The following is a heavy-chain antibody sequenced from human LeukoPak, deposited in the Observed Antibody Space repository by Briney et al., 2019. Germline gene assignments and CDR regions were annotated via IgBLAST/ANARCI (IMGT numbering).Heavy chain of an antibody. Sequence: ASVKVSCKPSGYTFTNSGISWVRQAPGQGLEWMGWISPYNGNTIYAQKLQGRVTVTTDTSTSTAYMELRSLRSDDTAVYYCTRTVLDCKNGVCYDYWGQGTLVTVSS. CDR1: GYTFTNSG. V-gene: IGHV1-18*01. J-gene: IGHJ4*02. CDR3: TRTVLDCKNGVCYDY. D-gene: IGHD2-8*01. CDR2: ISPYNGNT.